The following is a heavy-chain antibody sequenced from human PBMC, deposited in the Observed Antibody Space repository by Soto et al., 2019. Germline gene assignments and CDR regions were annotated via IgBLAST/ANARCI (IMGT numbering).Heavy chain of an antibody. J-gene: IGHJ3*02. CDR1: GYTFTGYY. CDR2: INPNSGGT. V-gene: IGHV1-2*04. Sequence: ASVKVSCKASGYTFTGYYIHWVRQAPGQGLEWMGWINPNSGGTNYAQKFQGWVTMTRDTSISTAYMELSRLTSDDTAVYYCARGAEVATGGYAFEIWGQGTMVTVSS. CDR3: ARGAEVATGGYAFEI. D-gene: IGHD5-12*01.